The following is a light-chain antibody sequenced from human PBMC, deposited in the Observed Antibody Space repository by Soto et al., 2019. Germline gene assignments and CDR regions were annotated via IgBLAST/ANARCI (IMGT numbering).Light chain of an antibody. CDR2: KAS. CDR3: QQYNSYSEA. V-gene: IGKV1-5*03. CDR1: QSISSW. Sequence: DIQMTRSPSTLSASVVDIVTRTFLARQSISSWLAWYQQKPGKAPKLLIYKASNLESGVPSRFSGSGSGTEFTLIISSLQPDDFATYYCQQYNSYSEAFGQGTKVDIK. J-gene: IGKJ1*01.